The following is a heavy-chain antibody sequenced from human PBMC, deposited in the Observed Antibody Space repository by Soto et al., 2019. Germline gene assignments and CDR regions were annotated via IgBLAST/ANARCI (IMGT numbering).Heavy chain of an antibody. CDR2: IYYSGST. Sequence: SETLSLTCTVSGGSISSGGYYWSWIRQHPGKGLEWMGYIYYSGSTYYNPSLKSRVTISVDTSKNQFSLKLSSVTAADAAVYYCARRSYYYGMDVWGQGTTVTVSS. J-gene: IGHJ6*02. CDR3: ARRSYYYGMDV. CDR1: GGSISSGGYY. V-gene: IGHV4-31*03.